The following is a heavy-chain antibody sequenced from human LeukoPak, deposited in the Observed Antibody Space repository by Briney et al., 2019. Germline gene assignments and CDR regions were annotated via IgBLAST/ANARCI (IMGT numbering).Heavy chain of an antibody. CDR1: GGSISSSSYY. V-gene: IGHV4-39*07. CDR3: ARDLDGVPGVFDY. Sequence: SETLSLTCTVSGGSISSSSYYWGWIRQPQGKGLEWIGSIFYGGSTYKTPSLKSRVTISVDTSKNQFSLKLSSVTAADTAVYYCARDLDGVPGVFDYWGQGTLVTVSS. CDR2: IFYGGST. D-gene: IGHD3-10*01. J-gene: IGHJ4*02.